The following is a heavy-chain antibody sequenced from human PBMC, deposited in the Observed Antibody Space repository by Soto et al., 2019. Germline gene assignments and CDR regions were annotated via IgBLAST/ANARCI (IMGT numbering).Heavy chain of an antibody. D-gene: IGHD3-10*01. CDR1: GGSISSGGYS. J-gene: IGHJ6*02. CDR3: ARGGVYYGMDV. CDR2: IYHSGST. Sequence: TLSLTCAVSGGSISSGGYSWSWIRQPPGKGLEWIGYIYHSGSTYYNPSLKSRVTISVDRSKNQFSLKLSSVTAADTAVYYCARGGVYYGMDVWGQGTTVTVSS. V-gene: IGHV4-30-2*01.